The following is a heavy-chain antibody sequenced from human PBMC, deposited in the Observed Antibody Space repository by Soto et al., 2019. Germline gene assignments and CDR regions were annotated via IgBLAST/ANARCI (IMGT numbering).Heavy chain of an antibody. Sequence: EVQLVESGGGLVKPGGSLRLSCAASGFTFSSYSMNWVRQAPGKGLEWVSSISSSSSYIYYADSVKGRFTISRDNAKNSLYLQMNSLRAEDTAVYYCARDTTTWEVTTRYYYYYYMDVWGKGTTVTVSS. CDR3: ARDTTTWEVTTRYYYYYYMDV. J-gene: IGHJ6*03. CDR2: ISSSSSYI. CDR1: GFTFSSYS. V-gene: IGHV3-21*01. D-gene: IGHD4-17*01.